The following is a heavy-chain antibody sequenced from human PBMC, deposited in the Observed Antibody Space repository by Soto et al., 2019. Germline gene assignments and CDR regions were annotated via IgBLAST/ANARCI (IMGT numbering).Heavy chain of an antibody. CDR3: AKGPWLGDQWADY. CDR1: GFILSNYG. J-gene: IGHJ4*02. D-gene: IGHD3-10*01. Sequence: QVQLVESGGGVVQPGRSLRLSCVGSGFILSNYGMHWVRQAPGKGLEWVAVVSHDGSNEYYADSVKGRFTISRDISKNTLYLQMDSLRANDTAVYYCAKGPWLGDQWADYWGQGTLVTVSS. CDR2: VSHDGSNE. V-gene: IGHV3-30*18.